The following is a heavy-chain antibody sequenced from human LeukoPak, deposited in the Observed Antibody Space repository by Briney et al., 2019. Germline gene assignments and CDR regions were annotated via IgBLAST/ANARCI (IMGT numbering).Heavy chain of an antibody. CDR3: ARDVDTAMVSPGIYYYYGMDV. CDR1: GYTFTSYG. CDR2: ISAYNGNT. J-gene: IGHJ6*02. D-gene: IGHD5-18*01. Sequence: ASVKVSCKASGYTFTSYGISWVRQAPGQGLEWMGWISAYNGNTNYAQKLQGRVTMTTDTSTSTAYMELRSLRSDDTAVYYRARDVDTAMVSPGIYYYYGMDVWGQGTTVTVSS. V-gene: IGHV1-18*01.